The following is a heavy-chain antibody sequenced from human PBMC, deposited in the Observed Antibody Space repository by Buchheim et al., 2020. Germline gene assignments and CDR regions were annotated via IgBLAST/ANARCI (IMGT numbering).Heavy chain of an antibody. CDR3: ARVASYCSSTSCYTEEDWYFDL. V-gene: IGHV4-61*02. Sequence: QVQLQESGPGLVKPSQTLSLTCTVSGGSISSGSYYWSWIRQPAGKGLEWIGRIYTSGSTNYNPSLKSRVTISVDTSKNQFSLKLSSVTAADTAVYYCARVASYCSSTSCYTEEDWYFDLWGRGTL. CDR2: IYTSGST. J-gene: IGHJ2*01. D-gene: IGHD2-2*02. CDR1: GGSISSGSYY.